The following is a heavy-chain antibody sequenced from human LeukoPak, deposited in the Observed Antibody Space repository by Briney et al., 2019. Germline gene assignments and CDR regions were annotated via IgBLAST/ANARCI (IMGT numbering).Heavy chain of an antibody. CDR3: TRKKPWIQLWPKEYYYYYMDV. V-gene: IGHV3-7*03. Sequence: PGGSLRLSCAASGFTFTTYWMGWVRQAPGKGPEWVANINQVGSSKYFVDSVKGRFIISRDNAKNSLYLQMSSLKTEDTAVYYCTRKKPWIQLWPKEYYYYYMDVWGKGTTVTISS. CDR1: GFTFTTYW. CDR2: INQVGSSK. D-gene: IGHD5-18*01. J-gene: IGHJ6*03.